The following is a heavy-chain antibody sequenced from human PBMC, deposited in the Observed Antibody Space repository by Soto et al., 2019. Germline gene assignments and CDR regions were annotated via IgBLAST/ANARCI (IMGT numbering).Heavy chain of an antibody. CDR2: INHSGST. J-gene: IGHJ4*02. CDR3: ARAQIRYSSGWYVY. Sequence: PSETLSLTCAVYGGSFSGYYWSWIRQPPGKGLEWIGEINHSGSTNYNPSLKSRVTISVDTSKNQFSLKLSSVTAADTAVYYCARAQIRYSSGWYVYWGQGTLVTVSS. D-gene: IGHD6-19*01. V-gene: IGHV4-34*01. CDR1: GGSFSGYY.